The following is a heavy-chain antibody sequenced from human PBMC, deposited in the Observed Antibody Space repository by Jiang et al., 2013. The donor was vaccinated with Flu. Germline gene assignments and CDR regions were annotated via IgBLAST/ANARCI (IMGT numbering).Heavy chain of an antibody. J-gene: IGHJ4*02. CDR3: AHTPSKFLRLYFDY. Sequence: KPTQTLTLTCTFSGFSLSTSGVGVGWIRQPPGKALEWLALIYWDDDKRYSPSLKSRLTITKDTSKNQVVLTMTNMDPVDTATYYCAHTPSKFLRLYFDYWGQGTLVTVSS. V-gene: IGHV2-5*02. CDR2: IYWDDDK. CDR1: GFSLSTSGVG. D-gene: IGHD3-16*01.